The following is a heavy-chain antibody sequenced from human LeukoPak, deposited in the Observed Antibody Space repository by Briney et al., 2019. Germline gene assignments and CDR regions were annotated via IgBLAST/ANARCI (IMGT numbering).Heavy chain of an antibody. D-gene: IGHD2-2*01. CDR2: ISSSSSTI. CDR3: ARGASSTGYYYYYYMDV. Sequence: GGSLRLSCAASGFTFSSYSMNWVRQAPGKGLEWVSYISSSSSTIYYADSVKGRFTISRDNAKNSLYLQMNSLRAEDTAVYYCARGASSTGYYYYYYMDVWGKGTTVTVSS. V-gene: IGHV3-48*04. J-gene: IGHJ6*03. CDR1: GFTFSSYS.